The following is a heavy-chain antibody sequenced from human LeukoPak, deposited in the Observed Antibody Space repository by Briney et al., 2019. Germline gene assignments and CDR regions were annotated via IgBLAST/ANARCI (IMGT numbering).Heavy chain of an antibody. CDR2: ISGSGAST. V-gene: IGHV3-23*01. CDR1: GFTLSTNA. Sequence: GGSLRLSCLTSGFTLSTNAMSWVRKAPGKGLEWISGISGSGASTYYADSVKGRFTISRDDSRNTLYLQMNSLRGDDTAVYYCAKDVGKWESLHFFDYWGQGTLVTVSS. CDR3: AKDVGKWESLHFFDY. D-gene: IGHD1-26*01. J-gene: IGHJ4*02.